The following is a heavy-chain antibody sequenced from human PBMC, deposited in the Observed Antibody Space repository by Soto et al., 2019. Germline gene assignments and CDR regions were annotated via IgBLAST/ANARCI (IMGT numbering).Heavy chain of an antibody. CDR1: GFTFSSYS. Sequence: EVQLVESGGGLVKPGGSLRLSCAASGFTFSSYSMNWVRQAPGKGLEWVSFISSSSSYIYYADSVKGRFTISRDNAKNSLYLQMNSLRAEDTAVYYCARDSRIAVAWSFDYWGQGTLVTVSS. CDR2: ISSSSSYI. J-gene: IGHJ4*02. D-gene: IGHD6-19*01. V-gene: IGHV3-21*01. CDR3: ARDSRIAVAWSFDY.